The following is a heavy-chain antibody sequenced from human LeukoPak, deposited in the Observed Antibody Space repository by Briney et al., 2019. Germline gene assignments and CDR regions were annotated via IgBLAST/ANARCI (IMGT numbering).Heavy chain of an antibody. Sequence: ASVKVSCKSSGYTFTSYDINWVRQATGQGLEWMGWIYPNSGNTGYAQKFQGRFTIPADESTSTAYMELSSLRSEDTAVYYCARVSGSSGYRVAFDIWGQGTMVTVSS. CDR3: ARVSGSSGYRVAFDI. D-gene: IGHD3-22*01. J-gene: IGHJ3*02. V-gene: IGHV1-8*03. CDR1: GYTFTSYD. CDR2: IYPNSGNT.